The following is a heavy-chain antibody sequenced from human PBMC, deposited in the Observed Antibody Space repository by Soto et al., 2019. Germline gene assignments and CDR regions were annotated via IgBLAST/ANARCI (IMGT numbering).Heavy chain of an antibody. J-gene: IGHJ4*02. Sequence: SETLSLTCTVSGGSISSGGYYWSWIRQHPGKGLEWIGYIYYSGSTYYNPSLKSRVTISVDTSKNQFSLKLSSVTAADTAVYYCARGALDNYYGPLHRYYFDYWGQGTLVTVSS. CDR2: IYYSGST. D-gene: IGHD3-10*01. V-gene: IGHV4-31*03. CDR3: ARGALDNYYGPLHRYYFDY. CDR1: GGSISSGGYY.